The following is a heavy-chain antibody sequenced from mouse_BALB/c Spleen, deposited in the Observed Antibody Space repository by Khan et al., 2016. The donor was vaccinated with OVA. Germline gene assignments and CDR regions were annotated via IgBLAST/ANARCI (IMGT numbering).Heavy chain of an antibody. CDR2: IWGDGNT. V-gene: IGHV2-3*01. J-gene: IGHJ4*01. CDR3: AKARGYYAVDY. CDR1: GFSLTSYG. Sequence: VQLVESGPGLVAPSQSLSITCTVSGFSLTSYGVSWVRQPPGKGLEWLGVIWGDGNTNFHSALRSRLSISKDNYKSQVLLKLSSLQNDDTATYYCAKARGYYAVDYWGQGTSVTVSA.